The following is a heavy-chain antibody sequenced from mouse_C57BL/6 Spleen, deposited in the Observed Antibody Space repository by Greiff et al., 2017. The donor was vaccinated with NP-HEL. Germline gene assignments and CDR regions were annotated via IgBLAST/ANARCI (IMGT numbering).Heavy chain of an antibody. D-gene: IGHD2-2*01. CDR1: GYTFTDYE. CDR3: TRGWLRRAWFAY. J-gene: IGHJ3*01. V-gene: IGHV1-15*01. Sequence: VQLQESGAELVRPGASVTLSCKASGYTFTDYEMHWVKQTPVHGLEWIGAIDPETGGTAYNQKFKGKAILTADKSSSTAYMELRSLTSEDSAVYYCTRGWLRRAWFAYWGQGTLVTVSA. CDR2: IDPETGGT.